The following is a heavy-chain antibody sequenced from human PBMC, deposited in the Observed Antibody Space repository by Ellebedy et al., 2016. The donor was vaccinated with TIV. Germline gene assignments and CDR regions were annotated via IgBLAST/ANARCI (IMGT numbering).Heavy chain of an antibody. CDR2: INPNNGGT. V-gene: IGHV1-2*02. D-gene: IGHD2-15*01. Sequence: AASVKVSCKASGYTFTGYYMPWVRQAPGQGLEWMGWINPNNGGTKYVEKFQGRVTMTRDTSISTAYMELSRLRSDDTAVYYCARAESEVDVYYWGQGTLVTVSS. J-gene: IGHJ4*02. CDR1: GYTFTGYY. CDR3: ARAESEVDVYY.